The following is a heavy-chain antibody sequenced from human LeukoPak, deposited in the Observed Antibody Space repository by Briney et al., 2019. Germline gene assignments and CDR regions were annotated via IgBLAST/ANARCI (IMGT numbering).Heavy chain of an antibody. CDR2: ISVSGSTI. J-gene: IGHJ6*02. D-gene: IGHD6-19*01. CDR1: GFTFSSYG. CDR3: ARGGAVAGTYYYGMYG. Sequence: GGSLRLSCAASGFTFSSYGMNWVRQAPGKGLEWVSYISVSGSTIYYADSVKGRLTISRDNAKKSLYLQMNSLGDEDTRVYYCARGGAVAGTYYYGMYGWGQGSTVTVS. V-gene: IGHV3-48*03.